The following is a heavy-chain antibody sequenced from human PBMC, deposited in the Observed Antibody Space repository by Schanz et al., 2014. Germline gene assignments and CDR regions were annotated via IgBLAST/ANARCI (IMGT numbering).Heavy chain of an antibody. V-gene: IGHV3-21*01. CDR1: RFTFSSYS. CDR2: ISSSGSYI. J-gene: IGHJ4*02. CDR3: ARGDMVRGGFDY. D-gene: IGHD3-10*01. Sequence: EVQLVESGGGLVKPGGSLRLSCEASRFTFSSYSFNWVRQAPGKGLEWVSSISSSGSYIYFPDSVKGRFTISRDNAKNSLYLQMNSLRTEDTAVYYCARGDMVRGGFDYWGQGTLVTVSS.